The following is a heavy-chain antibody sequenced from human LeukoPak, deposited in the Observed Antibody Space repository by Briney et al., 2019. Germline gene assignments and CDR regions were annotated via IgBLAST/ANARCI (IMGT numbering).Heavy chain of an antibody. D-gene: IGHD6-13*01. Sequence: GGTLRLSCAASGFTFSSYGMSWVRQAPGKGLEWVSAISGSGGSTYYADSVKGRFTISRDNSKNTLYLQMNSLRAEDTAVYYCAKEEESSIAALFDYWGQGTLVTVSS. CDR2: ISGSGGST. V-gene: IGHV3-23*01. J-gene: IGHJ4*02. CDR3: AKEEESSIAALFDY. CDR1: GFTFSSYG.